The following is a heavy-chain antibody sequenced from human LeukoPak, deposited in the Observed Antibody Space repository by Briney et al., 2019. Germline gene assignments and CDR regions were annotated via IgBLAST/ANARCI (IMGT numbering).Heavy chain of an antibody. D-gene: IGHD3-10*01. CDR2: IYYSGST. V-gene: IGHV4-59*01. Sequence: SETLSLTSTVSGGSISSYYWSWIRQPPGKGLEWIGYIYYSGSTNYNPSLKSRVTISVDTSKNQFSLKLSSVTAADTAVYYCARKADYYGSEDAFDIWGQGTMVTVSS. J-gene: IGHJ3*02. CDR3: ARKADYYGSEDAFDI. CDR1: GGSISSYY.